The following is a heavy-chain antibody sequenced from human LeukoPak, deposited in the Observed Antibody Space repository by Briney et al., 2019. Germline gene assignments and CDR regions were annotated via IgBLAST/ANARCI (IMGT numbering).Heavy chain of an antibody. V-gene: IGHV3-11*01. J-gene: IGHJ6*02. CDR2: ISSSGSTI. Sequence: GGSLRLSCAASGFTFSDYYMSWIRQAPGKGLEWVSYISSSGSTIYYADSVKGRFTISRDNAKNSLYLQMNSLRAEDTAVYYCARGRYCSGGSCSSTLLYYYYGMDVWGQGTTVTVSS. CDR3: ARGRYCSGGSCSSTLLYYYYGMDV. CDR1: GFTFSDYY. D-gene: IGHD2-15*01.